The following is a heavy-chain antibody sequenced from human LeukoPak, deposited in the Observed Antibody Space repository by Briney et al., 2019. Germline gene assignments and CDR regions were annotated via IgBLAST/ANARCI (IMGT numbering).Heavy chain of an antibody. Sequence: GASVKVSCKAHGYTFTDYYMHWVRQALGQGLEWMGRIIPVFVTANYAQKFQGRVTITTDESTSTVYMELSSLKSEDTAVYYCARRQNWNYDGDAFDIWGQGTMVTVSS. CDR2: IIPVFVTA. CDR3: ARRQNWNYDGDAFDI. D-gene: IGHD1-7*01. V-gene: IGHV1-69*05. CDR1: GYTFTDYY. J-gene: IGHJ3*02.